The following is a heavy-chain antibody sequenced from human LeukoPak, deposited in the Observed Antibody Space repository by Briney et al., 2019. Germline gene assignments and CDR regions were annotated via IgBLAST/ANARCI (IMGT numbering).Heavy chain of an antibody. CDR1: GFTFSSYA. CDR3: AREREDYDYVWGSYRYAFDI. V-gene: IGHV3-64*01. D-gene: IGHD3-16*02. J-gene: IGHJ3*02. CDR2: ISSNGGST. Sequence: QTGGSLRLSCAASGFTFSSYAMHWVRQAPGKGLEYVSAISSNGGSTYYANSVKGRFTISRDNSKNTLHLQMGSLRAEDMAVYYCAREREDYDYVWGSYRYAFDIWGQGTMVTVSS.